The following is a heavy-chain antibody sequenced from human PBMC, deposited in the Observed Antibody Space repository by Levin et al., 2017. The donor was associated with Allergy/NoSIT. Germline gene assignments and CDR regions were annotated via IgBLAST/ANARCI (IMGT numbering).Heavy chain of an antibody. CDR1: GFTFSTYS. V-gene: IGHV3-23*01. J-gene: IGHJ4*02. CDR2: VSAGGDYT. D-gene: IGHD1-26*01. CDR3: AKDDGTAYYSFDS. Sequence: PGGSLRLSCTASGFTFSTYSMNWVRQAPGHGLEWVSSVSAGGDYTFYAASVKGRFTISRDNSKNTLYLQMNSLRADDTALYYCAKDDGTAYYSFDSWGQGTLVTVAS.